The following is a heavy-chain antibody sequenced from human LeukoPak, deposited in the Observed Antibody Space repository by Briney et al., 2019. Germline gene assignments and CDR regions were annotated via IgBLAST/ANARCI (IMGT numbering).Heavy chain of an antibody. D-gene: IGHD2-2*01. CDR1: GFTFSRFW. J-gene: IGHJ4*02. Sequence: GGSLRLSCAASGFTFSRFWMSWVRQAPGKGLEWVANIKQDGSEKYYVDSVKGRFTISRDNAKNSLHLQMNSLRAEDTAMYYCASASPAGDYWGRGTLVTVSS. CDR2: IKQDGSEK. CDR3: ASASPAGDY. V-gene: IGHV3-7*01.